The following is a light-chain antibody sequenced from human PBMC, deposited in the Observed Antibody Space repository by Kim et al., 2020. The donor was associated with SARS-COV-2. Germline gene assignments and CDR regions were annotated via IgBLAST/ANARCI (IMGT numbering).Light chain of an antibody. CDR3: QKYNSAPFA. Sequence: DIQMTQSPTSLSASVGDRVTITCRASQGIRNYLAWYQQKPGTVPKLLIYAAGTLQSGVPSRFSGSGSGTDFTLTISSLQPEDVATYYCQKYNSAPFAFCPGTKVDIK. CDR1: QGIRNY. CDR2: AAG. V-gene: IGKV1-27*01. J-gene: IGKJ3*01.